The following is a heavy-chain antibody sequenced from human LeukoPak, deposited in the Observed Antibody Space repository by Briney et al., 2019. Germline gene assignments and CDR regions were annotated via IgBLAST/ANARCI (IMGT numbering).Heavy chain of an antibody. D-gene: IGHD3-22*01. V-gene: IGHV1-24*01. CDR1: GYTLTELS. J-gene: IGHJ4*02. CDR3: ATVPAYYYDSSGYYPFDY. CDR2: FDPEGGET. Sequence: ASVKVSCKVSGYTLTELSMHWVRQAPGKGLEWMGGFDPEGGETIYAQKFQGRVTMTEDTSTDTAYMELSSLRSEDTAVYYCATVPAYYYDSSGYYPFDYWGQGTLVTVSS.